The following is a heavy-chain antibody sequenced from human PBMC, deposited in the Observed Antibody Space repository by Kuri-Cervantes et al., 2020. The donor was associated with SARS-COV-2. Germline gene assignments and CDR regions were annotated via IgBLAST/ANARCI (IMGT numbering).Heavy chain of an antibody. CDR3: TTYQLKNPDDAFDI. Sequence: GESLKISCAASGFTFSNAWMSWVRQAPGKGLEWVGRIKSKTDGGTTDYAAPVKGRFTISRDDSKNTLYLQMNSLKTEDTAVYYCTTYQLKNPDDAFDIWGQGTTVTVSS. J-gene: IGHJ3*02. CDR2: IKSKTDGGTT. CDR1: GFTFSNAW. D-gene: IGHD2-2*01. V-gene: IGHV3-15*01.